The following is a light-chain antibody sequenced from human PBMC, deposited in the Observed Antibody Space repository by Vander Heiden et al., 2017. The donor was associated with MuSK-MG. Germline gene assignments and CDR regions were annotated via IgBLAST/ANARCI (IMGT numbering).Light chain of an antibody. CDR2: AAS. V-gene: IGKV1-39*01. CDR3: QQSDSTPRT. CDR1: QSISSY. J-gene: IGKJ1*01. Sequence: IEMTQYTYSMSASVGDRVTITCRASQSISSYLNWYQQKPGKAPKLLIYAASTLHIGVPSRFRCSGSGTDFTLTISRLQPEDFATYYCQQSDSTPRTFGQGTKVEIK.